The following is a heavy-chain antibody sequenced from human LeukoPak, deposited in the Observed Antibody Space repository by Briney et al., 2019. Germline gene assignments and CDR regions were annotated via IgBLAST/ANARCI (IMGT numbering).Heavy chain of an antibody. CDR2: ISSSSSYI. D-gene: IGHD5-24*01. CDR3: AREGDGYKNNDY. CDR1: GFTFSSYA. V-gene: IGHV3-21*01. Sequence: GGSLRLSCAASGFTFSSYATSWVRQAPGKGLEWVSSISSSSSYIYYADSVKGRFTISRDNAKNSLYLQMNSLRAEDTAVYYCAREGDGYKNNDYWGQGTLVTVSS. J-gene: IGHJ4*02.